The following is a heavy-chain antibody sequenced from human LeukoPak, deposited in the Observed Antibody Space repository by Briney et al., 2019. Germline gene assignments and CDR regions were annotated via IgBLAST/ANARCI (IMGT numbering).Heavy chain of an antibody. V-gene: IGHV4-39*07. D-gene: IGHD6-6*01. J-gene: IGHJ4*02. Sequence: SETLSLTCTVSGGSISSSSYYWGWIRQPPGKGLEWIGSIYYSGSTYYNPSLKSRVTISVDTSKNQFSLKLSSVTAADTAVYYCARDFEVSSSWYFDYWGQGTLVTVSS. CDR3: ARDFEVSSSWYFDY. CDR1: GGSISSSSYY. CDR2: IYYSGST.